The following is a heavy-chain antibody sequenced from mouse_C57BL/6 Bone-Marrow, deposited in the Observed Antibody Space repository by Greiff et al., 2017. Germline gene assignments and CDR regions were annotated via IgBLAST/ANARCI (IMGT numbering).Heavy chain of an antibody. Sequence: EVMLVESGGGLVQPGGSLSLSCAASGFTFTDYYMSWVRQPPGKALEWLGFIRNKANGYTTEYSASVKGRFTISRDNSQSILYLQMNALRAEDSATYYCARSYYGSSCLGYWGQGTTLTVSS. V-gene: IGHV7-3*01. CDR1: GFTFTDYY. CDR2: IRNKANGYTT. J-gene: IGHJ2*01. D-gene: IGHD1-1*01. CDR3: ARSYYGSSCLGY.